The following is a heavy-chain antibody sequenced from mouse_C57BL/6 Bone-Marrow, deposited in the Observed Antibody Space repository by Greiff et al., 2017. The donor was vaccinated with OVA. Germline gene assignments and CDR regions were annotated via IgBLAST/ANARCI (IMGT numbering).Heavy chain of an antibody. CDR2: ISDGGSYT. J-gene: IGHJ2*01. V-gene: IGHV5-4*01. CDR1: GFTFSSYA. CDR3: PERLHVY. Sequence: EVQLVESGGGLVKPGGSLKLSCAASGFTFSSYAMSWVRQTPEKRLEWVATISDGGSYTYYPDNVKGRFTISRDNAKNNLYLQMSHLKSEDTAMYYCPERLHVYWGQGTTLTVSS.